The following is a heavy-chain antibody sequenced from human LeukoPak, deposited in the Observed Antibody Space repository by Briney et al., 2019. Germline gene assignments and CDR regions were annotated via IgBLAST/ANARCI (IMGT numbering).Heavy chain of an antibody. Sequence: SETLSLTCAVYGGSFSGYYWSWIRQPPGKGLEWIGEINHSGSTYYNPSLKSRVTISVDTSKSHFSLKLNSVTAADTAVYYCAKPSNYYGSATDAFDFWGQGTMVTVSS. CDR1: GGSFSGYY. D-gene: IGHD3-10*01. V-gene: IGHV4-34*01. CDR2: INHSGST. J-gene: IGHJ3*01. CDR3: AKPSNYYGSATDAFDF.